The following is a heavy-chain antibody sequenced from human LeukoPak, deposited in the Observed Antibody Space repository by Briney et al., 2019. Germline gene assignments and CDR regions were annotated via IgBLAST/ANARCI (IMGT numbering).Heavy chain of an antibody. CDR3: AKDSYDSSAYYGTIDY. CDR2: MSYDGIKK. D-gene: IGHD3-22*01. J-gene: IGHJ4*02. CDR1: GFTFSSYG. V-gene: IGHV3-30*18. Sequence: GGSLRLSCAASGFTFSSYGMHWVRQAPGKGLEWVAVMSYDGIKKYYADSVKGRFTISRDNYKNTLYLQMNSLRAEDTAVYYCAKDSYDSSAYYGTIDYWGQGTLVTVSS.